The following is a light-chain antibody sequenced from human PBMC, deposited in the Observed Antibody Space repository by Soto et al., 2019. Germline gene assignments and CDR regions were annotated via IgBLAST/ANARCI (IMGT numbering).Light chain of an antibody. CDR3: QQYNSWPLT. Sequence: LVLTQSPGHLSLSPAARATLSCRASQSVSSNLAWYQQKPGQAPKLLIYGASSRATGIPARFSGSGSGTEFTLTISSLQSEDFAVYFCQQYNSWPLTFGPGTRLEI. J-gene: IGKJ5*01. CDR2: GAS. CDR1: QSVSSN. V-gene: IGKV3-15*01.